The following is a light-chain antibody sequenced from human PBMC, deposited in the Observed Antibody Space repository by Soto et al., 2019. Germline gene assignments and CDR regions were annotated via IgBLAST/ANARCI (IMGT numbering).Light chain of an antibody. V-gene: IGKV3-11*01. CDR2: RAS. CDR1: QSVGSS. Sequence: EIVLTQSPSTLSLSPGERATLSGRASQSVGSSLAWYQQKPGHAPRLLIFRASDRPTAIPDRFSGSGFATDVTLTLSCLEPQDFAGYYCQPSSNGATFGHGKKVDFK. J-gene: IGKJ3*01. CDR3: QPSSNGAT.